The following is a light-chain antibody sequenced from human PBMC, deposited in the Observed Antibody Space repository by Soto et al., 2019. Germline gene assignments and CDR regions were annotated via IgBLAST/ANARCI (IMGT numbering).Light chain of an antibody. Sequence: EIVLIQSPVTLSLSPGERATLSCRASQSVSSNYLAWYQQKRGQPPRLLIYGASIRATDIPDRFSGSGSGTDFTLTISRLEPEDFAVYYCHQYGSSPLTFGGGTKVDIK. J-gene: IGKJ4*01. CDR1: QSVSSNY. V-gene: IGKV3-20*01. CDR3: HQYGSSPLT. CDR2: GAS.